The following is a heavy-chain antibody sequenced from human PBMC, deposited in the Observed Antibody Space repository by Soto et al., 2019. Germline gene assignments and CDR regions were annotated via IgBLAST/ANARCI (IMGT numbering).Heavy chain of an antibody. CDR1: GYTFTGYY. CDR3: ASLDPYYYDSSGYYSH. V-gene: IGHV1-2*02. CDR2: INPNSGGT. Sequence: ASVKVSCKASGYTFTGYYMHWVRQAPGQGLEWMGWINPNSGGTNYAQKLQGRVTMTRDTSISTAYMELSRLRSDDTAVYYCASLDPYYYDSSGYYSHWGQGTLVTVSS. D-gene: IGHD3-22*01. J-gene: IGHJ4*02.